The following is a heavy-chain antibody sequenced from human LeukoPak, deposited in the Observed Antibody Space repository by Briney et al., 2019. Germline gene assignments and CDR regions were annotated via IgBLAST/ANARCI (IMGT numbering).Heavy chain of an antibody. D-gene: IGHD2-21*02. J-gene: IGHJ4*02. V-gene: IGHV4-39*07. CDR1: GGSISSTTYY. Sequence: SETLSLTCSVSGGSISSTTYYWGWIRQPPGKGLEYIGSIYYSGSTYYNPSLKSRVTISVDTSKNQFSLKMSYVTAADTGVYYCARGYCRDDICQVFPYWGQGTLVTVSS. CDR3: ARGYCRDDICQVFPY. CDR2: IYYSGST.